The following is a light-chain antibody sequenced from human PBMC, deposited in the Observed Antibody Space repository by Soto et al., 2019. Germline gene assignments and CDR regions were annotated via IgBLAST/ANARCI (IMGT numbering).Light chain of an antibody. V-gene: IGKV3-15*01. Sequence: EIVMMQSPAILSVSPGERATLSCRTSQSVSGALAWYQQKPGQAPRLLIYRTSIRATGVPARFSGSGSGTDFTLTIYSLQSEDFAVYYCQQYDRWPPWTFGQGTKVDIK. CDR2: RTS. CDR3: QQYDRWPPWT. J-gene: IGKJ1*01. CDR1: QSVSGA.